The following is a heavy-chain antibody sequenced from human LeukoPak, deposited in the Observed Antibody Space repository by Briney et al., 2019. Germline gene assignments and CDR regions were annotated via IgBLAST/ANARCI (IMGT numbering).Heavy chain of an antibody. D-gene: IGHD2-21*01. CDR3: ARDRPYYYFDY. CDR2: IKQDGSEE. V-gene: IGHV3-7*04. Sequence: GGSLRLSCAASGFTFSNHWLSWVRQAPGKGLEWVANIKQDGSEEYYVDSVKGRFTISRDNAKNSLYLQMNSLRAEDTAVCYCARDRPYYYFDYWGQGTLVTVSS. CDR1: GFTFSNHW. J-gene: IGHJ4*02.